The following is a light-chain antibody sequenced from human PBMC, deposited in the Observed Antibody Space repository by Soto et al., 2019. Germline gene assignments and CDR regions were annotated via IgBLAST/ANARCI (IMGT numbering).Light chain of an antibody. CDR2: NVS. Sequence: DVVMSQSPLSLPATLGQPASISGRSNQSLVHSDGIAYFSWFQQRXGRSPRXXIYNVSNRDSGVPARFRGSGSGTDFALKISRVEAEDVAVYYCMQGTHWPITFGQGTRLEIK. CDR3: MQGTHWPIT. J-gene: IGKJ5*01. CDR1: QSLVHSDGIAY. V-gene: IGKV2-30*02.